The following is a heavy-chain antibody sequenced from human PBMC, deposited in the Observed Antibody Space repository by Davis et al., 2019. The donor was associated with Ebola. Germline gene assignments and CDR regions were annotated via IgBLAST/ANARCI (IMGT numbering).Heavy chain of an antibody. V-gene: IGHV3-48*01. CDR1: GFVYSSYV. CDR2: ISSSGSTI. D-gene: IGHD2-15*01. CDR3: VSGCSGGSCYGLGY. Sequence: GESLKISCAASGFVYSSYVMSWIRQAPGKGLEWVSYISSSGSTIYYADSVKGRFTISRDNAKNTLYLQMNSLRAEDTAVYYCVSGCSGGSCYGLGYWGQGTLVTVSS. J-gene: IGHJ4*02.